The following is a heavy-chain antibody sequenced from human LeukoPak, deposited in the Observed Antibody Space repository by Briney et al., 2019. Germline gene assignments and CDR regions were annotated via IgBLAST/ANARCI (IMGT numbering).Heavy chain of an antibody. CDR3: ARANGVYNYGFDY. CDR1: GGTFSSYA. D-gene: IGHD5-18*01. V-gene: IGHV1-69*05. CDR2: IIPIFGTA. Sequence: SVKVSCKASGGTFSSYAISWVRQAPGQGLEWMGRIIPIFGTANYAQKFQGRVTITTDESTSTAYMELSSLRSEDTAVYYRARANGVYNYGFDYWGQGTLVTVSS. J-gene: IGHJ4*02.